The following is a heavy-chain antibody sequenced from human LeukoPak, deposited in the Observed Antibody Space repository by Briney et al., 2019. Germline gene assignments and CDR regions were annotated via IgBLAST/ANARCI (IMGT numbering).Heavy chain of an antibody. CDR3: ERDVIAVAGPNPNFDY. J-gene: IGHJ4*02. CDR2: IKQDGSEK. D-gene: IGHD6-19*01. V-gene: IGHV3-7*01. Sequence: GGSLRLSCAASGFTFSSYWMSWVRQAPGKGLEWVANIKQDGSEKYYVDSVKGRFTISRDNAKNSLYLQMNSLRAEDTAVYYCERDVIAVAGPNPNFDYWGQGTLVTVSS. CDR1: GFTFSSYW.